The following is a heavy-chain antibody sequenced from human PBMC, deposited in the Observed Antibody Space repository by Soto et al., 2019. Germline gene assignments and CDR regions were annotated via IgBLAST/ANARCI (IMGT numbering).Heavy chain of an antibody. CDR1: GGSVSSGSYY. J-gene: IGHJ4*02. CDR2: IYYSGST. Sequence: SETLSLTCTVSGGSVSSGSYYWSWIRQPPGKGLEWIGYIYYSGSTNYNPSLKSRVTISVDTSKNQFSLKLSSVTAADTAVYYCASHARCYDFWSGYYSCYFDYWGQGTLVTVSS. CDR3: ASHARCYDFWSGYYSCYFDY. V-gene: IGHV4-61*01. D-gene: IGHD3-3*01.